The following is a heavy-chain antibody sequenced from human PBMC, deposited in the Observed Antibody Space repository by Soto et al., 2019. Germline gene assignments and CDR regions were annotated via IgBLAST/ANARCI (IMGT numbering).Heavy chain of an antibody. Sequence: PGGSLRLSCDASGFAFDTYGMHWIRQGAGQGLEWVATMSYDGSKIYYRDSVRGRFSISRDDSKRTLYLQMNSLRAEDTAVYYCAKDRDPYYYYYLMDVWGQGTTVTVSS. J-gene: IGHJ6*02. CDR1: GFAFDTYG. CDR3: AKDRDPYYYYYLMDV. V-gene: IGHV3-30*18. CDR2: MSYDGSKI.